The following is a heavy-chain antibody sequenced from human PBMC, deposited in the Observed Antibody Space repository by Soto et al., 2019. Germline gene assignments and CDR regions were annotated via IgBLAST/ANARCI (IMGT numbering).Heavy chain of an antibody. CDR1: GGSISSYY. CDR3: ARDKGRWLQLGNNWFDP. J-gene: IGHJ5*02. V-gene: IGHV4-59*01. Sequence: SETLSLTCTVSGGSISSYYWSWIRQPPGKGLEWIGYIYYSGSTNYNPSLKSRVTISVDTSKNQFSLKLSSVTAADTAVYYCARDKGRWLQLGNNWFDPWGQGTMVTVYS. CDR2: IYYSGST. D-gene: IGHD5-12*01.